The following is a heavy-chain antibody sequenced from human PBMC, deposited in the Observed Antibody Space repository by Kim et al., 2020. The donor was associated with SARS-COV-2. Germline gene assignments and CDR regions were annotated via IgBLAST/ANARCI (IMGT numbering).Heavy chain of an antibody. CDR2: ISWDGGST. CDR1: GFTFDDYT. CDR3: AKASLSFTGEFLCLDY. Sequence: GGSLRLSCAASGFTFDDYTMHWVRQAPGKGLEWVSLISWDGGSTYYADSVKGRFTISRDNSKNSLYLQMNSLRTEDTALYYCAKASLSFTGEFLCLDYWGQGTLVTVSS. J-gene: IGHJ4*02. D-gene: IGHD3-16*01. V-gene: IGHV3-43*01.